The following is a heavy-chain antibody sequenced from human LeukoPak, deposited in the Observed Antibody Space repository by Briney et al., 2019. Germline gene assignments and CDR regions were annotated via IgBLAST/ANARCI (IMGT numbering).Heavy chain of an antibody. CDR3: ARTPRYCTNGVCYYRWFDP. V-gene: IGHV1-69*04. Sequence: SVKVSCKASGGTFSSYAISWVRQAPGQGLEWMGRIIPILGIANYAQKFQGRVTITADKSTSTAYMELSSLRPEDTAVYYCARTPRYCTNGVCYYRWFDPWGQGTLVTVSS. CDR2: IIPILGIA. J-gene: IGHJ5*02. CDR1: GGTFSSYA. D-gene: IGHD2-8*01.